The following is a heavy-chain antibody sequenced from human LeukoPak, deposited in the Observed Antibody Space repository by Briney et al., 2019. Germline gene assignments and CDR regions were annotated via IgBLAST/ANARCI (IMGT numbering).Heavy chain of an antibody. CDR3: ARDLMATITAFDI. D-gene: IGHD5-24*01. CDR1: GGSISSHY. V-gene: IGHV4-59*11. CDR2: IYYSGST. Sequence: SETLSLTCTVSGGSISSHYWSWIRQPPGKGLEWIGYIYYSGSTNYNPSLKSRVTISVDTSKNQFSLKLSSVTAADTAVYYCARDLMATITAFDIWGQGTMVTVSS. J-gene: IGHJ3*02.